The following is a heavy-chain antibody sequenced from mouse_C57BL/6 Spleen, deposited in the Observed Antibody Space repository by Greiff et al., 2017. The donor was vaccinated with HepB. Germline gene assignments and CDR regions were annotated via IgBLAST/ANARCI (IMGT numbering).Heavy chain of an antibody. V-gene: IGHV2-5*01. CDR1: GFSLTSYG. CDR3: AKRDYDGAMDY. CDR2: IWRGGST. D-gene: IGHD2-4*01. Sequence: VKLMESGPGLVQPSQSLSITCTVSGFSLTSYGVHWVRQSPGKGLEWLGVIWRGGSTDYNAAFMSRLSITKDNSKSQVFFKMNSLQADHTAIYYCAKRDYDGAMDYWGQGTSVTVSS. J-gene: IGHJ4*01.